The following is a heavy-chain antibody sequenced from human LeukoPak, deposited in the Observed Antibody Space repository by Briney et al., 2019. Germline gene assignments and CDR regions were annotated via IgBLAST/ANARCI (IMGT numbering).Heavy chain of an antibody. CDR1: GFSLSSYG. CDR2: ISSSSTK. D-gene: IGHD6-13*01. V-gene: IGHV3-48*04. J-gene: IGHJ4*02. Sequence: GGSLRLSCAASGFSLSSYGMNWVRQAPGKGLEWVSYISSSSTKYYADSVKGRFTISRDNSKNSLYLQMNSLRAEDTAVYYCARESSSPAGYWGQGTLVTVSS. CDR3: ARESSSPAGY.